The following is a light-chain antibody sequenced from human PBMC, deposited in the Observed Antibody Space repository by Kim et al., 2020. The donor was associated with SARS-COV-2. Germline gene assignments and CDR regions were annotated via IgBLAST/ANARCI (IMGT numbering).Light chain of an antibody. CDR2: GTS. J-gene: IGKJ2*01. Sequence: GDRATGSCRASRNVPNSQLGWYQHKAGQAPSLLISGTSTRATGIPDRFSGTGSGTDFTPTIGRLGPEDFAVFYCHQYGNSPFTFGQGTKLEI. CDR3: HQYGNSPFT. V-gene: IGKV3-20*01. CDR1: RNVPNSQ.